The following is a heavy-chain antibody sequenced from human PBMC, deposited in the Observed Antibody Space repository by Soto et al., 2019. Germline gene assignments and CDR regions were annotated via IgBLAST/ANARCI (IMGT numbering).Heavy chain of an antibody. CDR3: ATRDYYDSSGYFDAFDM. J-gene: IGHJ3*02. D-gene: IGHD3-22*01. CDR1: GSTVSSNY. CDR2: IYSDGST. V-gene: IGHV3-53*01. Sequence: GGSLRLSCAASGSTVSSNYMSWVRQAPGKGLEWVSVIYSDGSTYYADSVKGRFTISRDNSKNTLYLQMNSLRAEDTAVYYCATRDYYDSSGYFDAFDMWGQGTMVTVSS.